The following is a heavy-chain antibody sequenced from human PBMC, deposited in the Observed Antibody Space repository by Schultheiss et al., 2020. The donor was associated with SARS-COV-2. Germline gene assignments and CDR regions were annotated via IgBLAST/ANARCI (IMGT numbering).Heavy chain of an antibody. CDR1: GGSISSSSYY. CDR2: IYYSGST. D-gene: IGHD4-17*01. V-gene: IGHV4-39*07. Sequence: SETLSLTCTVSGGSISSSSYYWGWIRQPPGKGLEWIGSIYYSGSTNYNPSLKSRVTISVDTSKNQFSLKLSSVTAADTAVYYCARGREDYGDSIVMDVWGQGTTVTVSS. J-gene: IGHJ6*02. CDR3: ARGREDYGDSIVMDV.